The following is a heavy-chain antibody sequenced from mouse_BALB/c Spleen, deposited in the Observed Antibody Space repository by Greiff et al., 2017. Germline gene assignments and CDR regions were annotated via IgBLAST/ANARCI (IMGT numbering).Heavy chain of an antibody. J-gene: IGHJ2*01. D-gene: IGHD4-1*01. V-gene: IGHV1-66*01. CDR3: AREGLGRNYFDY. CDR1: GYSFTSYY. CDR2: IFPGSGNT. Sequence: VKLVESGPELVKPGASVKISCKASGYSFTSYYIHWVKQRPGQGLEWIGWIFPGSGNTKYNEKFKGKATLTADTSSSTAYMQLSSLTSEDSAVYFCAREGLGRNYFDYWGQGTTLTVSS.